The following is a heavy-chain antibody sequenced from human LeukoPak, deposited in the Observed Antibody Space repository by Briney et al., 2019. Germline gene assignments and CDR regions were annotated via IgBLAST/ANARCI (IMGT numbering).Heavy chain of an antibody. CDR1: GGSISSYY. CDR2: IYYSGST. D-gene: IGHD2-15*01. V-gene: IGHV4-59*08. J-gene: IGHJ3*02. Sequence: SETLSLTCTVSGGSISSYYWSWIRQAPGKGLEWIGYIYYSGSTNYNPSLKSRVTISLDTSKNQFSLKLSSVTAADTAVYYCASTSSGSSFRDVFDIWGQGTMVTVSS. CDR3: ASTSSGSSFRDVFDI.